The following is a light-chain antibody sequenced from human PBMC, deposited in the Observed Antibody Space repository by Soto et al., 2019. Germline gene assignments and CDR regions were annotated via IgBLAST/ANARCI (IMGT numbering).Light chain of an antibody. CDR1: SGHSTYA. CDR2: LNSDGSH. CDR3: QTWATDTYYV. J-gene: IGLJ1*01. V-gene: IGLV4-69*02. Sequence: QPVLTQSPSASASLGASVKLTCTLSSGHSTYAIAWHQQQPEKGPRFLMKLNSDGSHDKGDGIPDRFSGSSSGAERYLTISSLQSEDEADYYRQTWATDTYYVFGPGTKLTVL.